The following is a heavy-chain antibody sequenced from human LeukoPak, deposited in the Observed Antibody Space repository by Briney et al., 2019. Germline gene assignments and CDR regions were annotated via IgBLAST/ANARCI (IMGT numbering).Heavy chain of an antibody. CDR2: ISTSGSTI. J-gene: IGHJ3*02. CDR1: GFTFSDHY. Sequence: GGSLRLSCAASGFTFSDHYMSWIRQAPGRGLEWLSYISTSGSTIYYADFVKGRFTISRDNAKNSLYLQMNSLRAEDTALYYCARAASGDYVGYAFDIWGQGTMVTVSS. CDR3: ARAASGDYVGYAFDI. D-gene: IGHD4-17*01. V-gene: IGHV3-11*01.